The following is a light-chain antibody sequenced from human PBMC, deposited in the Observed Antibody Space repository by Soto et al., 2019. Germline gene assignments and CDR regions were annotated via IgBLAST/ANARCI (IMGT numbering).Light chain of an antibody. V-gene: IGLV1-40*01. CDR1: SSNIGAGYD. CDR3: QSYDSSLSGPDV. J-gene: IGLJ1*01. Sequence: QSVLTQPPSVSGAPGQRVTISCTGSSSNIGAGYDVHWYQQLPGTAPKLLIYGNSNRPSGVPDRFSGSKSGTSASLAITGLQAEAEADYYCQSYDSSLSGPDVFGTGTKLTVL. CDR2: GNS.